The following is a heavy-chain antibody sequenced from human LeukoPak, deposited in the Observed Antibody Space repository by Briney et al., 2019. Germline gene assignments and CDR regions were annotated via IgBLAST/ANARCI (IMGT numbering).Heavy chain of an antibody. CDR2: IYHSGTT. J-gene: IGHJ4*03. CDR1: GDSIRRSNW. D-gene: IGHD3-22*01. CDR3: ARQGGYNQDY. Sequence: SETLSLTCAVSGDSIRRSNWWSWVRQPPGKGLEWIGEIYHSGTTNYNPSLKSRVTISLDKSKNQFSLKLSSVTAADTAVYYRARQGGYNQDYWGQGTTVTVSS. V-gene: IGHV4-4*02.